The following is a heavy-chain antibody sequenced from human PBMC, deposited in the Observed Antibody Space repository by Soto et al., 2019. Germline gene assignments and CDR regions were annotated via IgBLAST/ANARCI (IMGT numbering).Heavy chain of an antibody. Sequence: SLKISCKGSGYSFTSYWISWVRQMPGKGLEWMGRIDPSDSYTNYSPSFQGHVTISADKSISTAYLQWSSLKASDTAMYYCARHIITIFGVVTYGMDVWGQGTTVTVSS. D-gene: IGHD3-3*01. V-gene: IGHV5-10-1*01. CDR2: IDPSDSYT. J-gene: IGHJ6*02. CDR1: GYSFTSYW. CDR3: ARHIITIFGVVTYGMDV.